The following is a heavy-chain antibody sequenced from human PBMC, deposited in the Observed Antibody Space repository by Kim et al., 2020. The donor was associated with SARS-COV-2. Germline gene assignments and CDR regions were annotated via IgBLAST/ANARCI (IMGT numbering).Heavy chain of an antibody. CDR3: TRVPGTPLAFWDAFDI. V-gene: IGHV3-73*01. Sequence: SVKCRFTITRDDSKNTAYLQMNSLKTEDTAVYFCTRVPGTPLAFWDAFDIWGQGTMVTVSS. J-gene: IGHJ3*02. D-gene: IGHD1-1*01.